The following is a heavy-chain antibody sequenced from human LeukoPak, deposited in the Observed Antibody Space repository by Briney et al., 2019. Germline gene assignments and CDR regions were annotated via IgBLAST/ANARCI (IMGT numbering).Heavy chain of an antibody. CDR3: ARDRGGPEGD. CDR2: IYSSGST. D-gene: IGHD2-15*01. J-gene: IGHJ4*02. CDR1: GFTVSSNY. Sequence: PGGSLRLSCAASGFTVSSNYMSWVRQAPGKGLEWVSVIYSSGSTYYADSVKGRFTICRDNSKNTLYLQMNSLRADDMAVYYCARDRGGPEGDWRQGTLVTVSS. V-gene: IGHV3-53*01.